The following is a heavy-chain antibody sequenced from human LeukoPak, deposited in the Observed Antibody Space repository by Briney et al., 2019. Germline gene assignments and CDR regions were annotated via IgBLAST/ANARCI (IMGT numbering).Heavy chain of an antibody. V-gene: IGHV3-9*01. Sequence: GRSLRLSCAASGFTFDDYAMHWVRQAPGKGLEWVSGISWNSGSIGYADSVKGRFTISRDNAKNSLHLQMNSLRAEDTAVYYCSRAPHWSSFSVPPDDYWGQGTLVTVSS. CDR2: ISWNSGSI. CDR3: SRAPHWSSFSVPPDDY. CDR1: GFTFDDYA. J-gene: IGHJ4*02. D-gene: IGHD1-1*01.